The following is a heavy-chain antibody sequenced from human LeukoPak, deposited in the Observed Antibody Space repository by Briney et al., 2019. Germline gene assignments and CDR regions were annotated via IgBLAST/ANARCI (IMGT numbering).Heavy chain of an antibody. V-gene: IGHV3-23*01. Sequence: GGSLRLSCEASGFTFRSFAMSWVRQAPGKGLEWLSGISASGHYIYQADSVKGRFTISRDNSKNTLYLQMNSLRAEDTAVYYCAGGARRRQPFDYWGQGTLVTVSS. J-gene: IGHJ4*02. CDR1: GFTFRSFA. CDR3: AGGARRRQPFDY. CDR2: ISASGHYI. D-gene: IGHD3-16*01.